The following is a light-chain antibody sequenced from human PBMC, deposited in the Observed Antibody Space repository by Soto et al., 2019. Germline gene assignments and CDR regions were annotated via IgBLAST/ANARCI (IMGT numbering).Light chain of an antibody. V-gene: IGLV2-14*01. J-gene: IGLJ1*01. CDR2: DVS. CDR1: SSDVGGYNY. CDR3: SSYTSSSTLV. Sequence: QSVLTQPASVSGSPGQSLTISCTGTSSDVGGYNYVSWYQQHPGKAPKLMIYDVSNRPSGVSNRFSGSKSGNTASLTISGLQAEDEADYHCSSYTSSSTLVFGTGTKLTVL.